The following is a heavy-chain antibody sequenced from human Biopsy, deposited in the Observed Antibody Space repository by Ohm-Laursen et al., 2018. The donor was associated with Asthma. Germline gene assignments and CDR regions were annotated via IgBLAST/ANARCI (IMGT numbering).Heavy chain of an antibody. CDR3: ARTFHFWSPYHAEHYQL. CDR1: GFTFSSYG. V-gene: IGHV3-30*03. Sequence: SLRLSCSASGFTFSSYGMHWVRQAPGKGLEWVAVISYDGSNKYYADSVKGRFTISRDNSKNTLYLQMNSLRDEDTAVYYCARTFHFWSPYHAEHYQLWGQGTLVTVSS. D-gene: IGHD3-3*02. CDR2: ISYDGSNK. J-gene: IGHJ1*01.